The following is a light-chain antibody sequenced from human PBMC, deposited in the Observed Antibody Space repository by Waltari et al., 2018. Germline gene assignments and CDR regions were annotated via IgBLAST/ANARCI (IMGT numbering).Light chain of an antibody. V-gene: IGKV1-33*01. J-gene: IGKJ4*01. CDR3: QQYESLPLS. Sequence: DIQITQSPSSLSASIGARVIITCQASQGNRKFLSRVQQKPGNAPKVLISDASKLETGVPSRFSGSGFGTYFTFTINSLQPEVIGTYYCQQYESLPLSFGGGTKVEVK. CDR1: QGNRKF. CDR2: DAS.